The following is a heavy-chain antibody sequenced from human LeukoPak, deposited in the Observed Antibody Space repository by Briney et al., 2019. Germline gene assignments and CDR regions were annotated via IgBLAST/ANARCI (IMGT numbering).Heavy chain of an antibody. D-gene: IGHD3-22*01. CDR1: GYTFTSYY. Sequence: GASVKVSCKASGYTFTSYYMQWVRQAPGQGLEWMGIINPSGGSTSYAQKFQGRVTMTRDTSTSTVYMELSSLRSEDTAVYYCAREHYYDSSGRGAFDIWGQGTMVTVSS. J-gene: IGHJ3*02. V-gene: IGHV1-46*01. CDR3: AREHYYDSSGRGAFDI. CDR2: INPSGGST.